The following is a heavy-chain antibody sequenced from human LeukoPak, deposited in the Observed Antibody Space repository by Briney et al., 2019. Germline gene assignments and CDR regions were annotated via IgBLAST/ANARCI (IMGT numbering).Heavy chain of an antibody. CDR3: AREKGRIVGANNWFDP. CDR2: IYHSGST. V-gene: IGHV4-4*02. J-gene: IGHJ5*02. Sequence: SETLSLTCAVSGGSISSSNWWSWVRQPPGKGLEWIGEIYHSGSTNYNPSLKSRVTISVDKSKNQFSLKLSSVTAADTAVYYCAREKGRIVGANNWFDPWGQGTLVTVSS. CDR1: GGSISSSNW. D-gene: IGHD1-26*01.